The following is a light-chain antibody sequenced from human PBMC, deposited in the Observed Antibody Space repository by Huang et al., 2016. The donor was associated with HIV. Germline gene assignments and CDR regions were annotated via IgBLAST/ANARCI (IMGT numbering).Light chain of an antibody. CDR2: DAS. Sequence: EIVLTQSPATLSLSPGERAPLSCRASQSVSSYLAWYQQKPGQAPRLLIYDASNRATGILARFSGSGSGTDFTLTISSLEPEDFAVYYCQQRSNWPPITFGQGTRLEIK. CDR1: QSVSSY. V-gene: IGKV3-11*01. CDR3: QQRSNWPPIT. J-gene: IGKJ5*01.